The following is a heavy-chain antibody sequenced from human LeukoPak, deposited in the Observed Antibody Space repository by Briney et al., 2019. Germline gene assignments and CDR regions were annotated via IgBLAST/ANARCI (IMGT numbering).Heavy chain of an antibody. J-gene: IGHJ3*02. CDR2: IYPGDSDT. Sequence: GEALKISCKGSGYSFTSYWICWVRQMPGKGLEWMGIIYPGDSDTRYSPSFQGQVTISADKSISTAYLQWSGLKASDTAMYYCARRDYGGKRENDAFDIWGQGTMVTVSS. V-gene: IGHV5-51*01. CDR1: GYSFTSYW. CDR3: ARRDYGGKRENDAFDI. D-gene: IGHD4-23*01.